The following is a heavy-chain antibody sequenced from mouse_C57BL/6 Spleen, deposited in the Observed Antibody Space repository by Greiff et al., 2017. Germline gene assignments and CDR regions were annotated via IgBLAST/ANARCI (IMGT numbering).Heavy chain of an antibody. CDR1: GFSLTSYA. CDR2: IWTGGGT. V-gene: IGHV2-9-1*01. D-gene: IGHD1-1*01. J-gene: IGHJ1*03. Sequence: VKLVESGPGLVAPSQSLSITCTVSGFSLTSYAISWVRQPPGKGLEWLGVIWTGGGTNYNSALKSRLSLSKDNSKGQVFLKMNSLQTDDSARYYCARNNYDGSSHWYFDVWGTGTTVTVSS. CDR3: ARNNYDGSSHWYFDV.